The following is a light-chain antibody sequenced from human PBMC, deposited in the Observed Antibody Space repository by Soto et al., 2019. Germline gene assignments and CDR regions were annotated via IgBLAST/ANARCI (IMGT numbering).Light chain of an antibody. CDR1: SGDVGGYNY. J-gene: IGLJ1*01. CDR3: SSYTSSSTYV. Sequence: QSALTQPASVSGSPGQSITISCTGTSGDVGGYNYVSWYQQHPGKAPKLMIYDVSNRPSGVSNRFSGSKSGNTVSLTISGLQAEDEADYYCSSYTSSSTYVFGTGTKLTVL. V-gene: IGLV2-14*01. CDR2: DVS.